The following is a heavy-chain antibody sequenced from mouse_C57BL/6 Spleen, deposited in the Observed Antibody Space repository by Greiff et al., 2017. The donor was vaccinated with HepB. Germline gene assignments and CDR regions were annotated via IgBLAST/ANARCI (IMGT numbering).Heavy chain of an antibody. D-gene: IGHD1-1*01. CDR1: GFTFNDYK. CDR2: IRNKANGYTT. CDR3: VKAVSSGSSYTWFAY. Sequence: EVNLVESGGGLVQPGASLRLSCAASGFTFNDYKMSWVRQAPGRAPEWFALIRNKANGYTTEYTASVKGRFTISRDNSQNILYLQMNTLSAKDSATYYCVKAVSSGSSYTWFAYWGQGTLVTVSA. J-gene: IGHJ3*01. V-gene: IGHV7-4*01.